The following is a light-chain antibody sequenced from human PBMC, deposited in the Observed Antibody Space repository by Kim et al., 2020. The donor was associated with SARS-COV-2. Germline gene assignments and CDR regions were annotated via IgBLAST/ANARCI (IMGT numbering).Light chain of an antibody. CDR2: GKN. Sequence: ALGQTVRITCQGDSLRSYYANWYQQKPGQAPVLVIYGKNNRPSGIPDRFSGSSSGNTASLTITGAQEEDEADYYCNSRDSSGNHLVFGGGTQLTVL. J-gene: IGLJ2*01. CDR3: NSRDSSGNHLV. V-gene: IGLV3-19*01. CDR1: SLRSYY.